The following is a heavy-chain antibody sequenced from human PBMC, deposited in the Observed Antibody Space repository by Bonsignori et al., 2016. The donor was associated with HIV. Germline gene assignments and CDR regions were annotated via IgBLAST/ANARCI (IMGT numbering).Heavy chain of an antibody. Sequence: QVHLLQSAAEVKKPGASVKVSCKASGYTFSGYYIYWVRQAPGQGLEWLGWVNPQSGGKNXGEKFKGRVTLTGDTSTSTAHMELSRLTSDDTAIYYCASVRATDGYGLDLWGQG. D-gene: IGHD5-18*01. V-gene: IGHV1-2*02. CDR2: VNPQSGGK. CDR3: ASVRATDGYGLDL. CDR1: GYTFSGYY. J-gene: IGHJ3*01.